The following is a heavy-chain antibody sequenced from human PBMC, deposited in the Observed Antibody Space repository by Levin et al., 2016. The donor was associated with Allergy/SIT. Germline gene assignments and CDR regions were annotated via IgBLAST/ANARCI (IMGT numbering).Heavy chain of an antibody. CDR2: IYYSGST. CDR1: GGSISSYY. D-gene: IGHD5-18*01. CDR3: ARHSGQLWSIFDY. J-gene: IGHJ4*02. Sequence: SETLSLTCSVSGGSISSYYWSWIRQPPGKGLEWIGYIYYSGSTNYNPSLKSRVTISVDTSKNQFSLKLSSVTAADTAVYYCARHSGQLWSIFDYWGQGTLVTVSS. V-gene: IGHV4-59*08.